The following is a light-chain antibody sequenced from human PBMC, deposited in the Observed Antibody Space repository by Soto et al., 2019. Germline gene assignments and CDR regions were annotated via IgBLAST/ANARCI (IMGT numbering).Light chain of an antibody. V-gene: IGLV2-14*01. Sequence: QSVLTQPASVYGSPGQSITISCTGTSSDVGGYNYVSWYQQHPGKPPKLMICEVSNRPSGISYRFSGSKSGNTASLTISGLQAEDEADYYCSSFTSTSSTLVFGGGTKLTVL. CDR3: SSFTSTSSTLV. CDR1: SSDVGGYNY. CDR2: EVS. J-gene: IGLJ2*01.